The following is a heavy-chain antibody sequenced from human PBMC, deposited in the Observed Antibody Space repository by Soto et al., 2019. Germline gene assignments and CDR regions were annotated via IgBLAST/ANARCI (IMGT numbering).Heavy chain of an antibody. CDR1: GFPFSSYA. V-gene: IGHV3-30-3*01. Sequence: PGGSLRLSCAASGFPFSSYAIHWVRQAPGKGLEWVAFISYDGSNTYYADSVRGRFSVSRDNSNNTLDLQMNSLRAEDTAVYYCARSRGGDGYNPLDYWGQGTLVTVSS. CDR3: ARSRGGDGYNPLDY. D-gene: IGHD2-21*01. CDR2: ISYDGSNT. J-gene: IGHJ4*02.